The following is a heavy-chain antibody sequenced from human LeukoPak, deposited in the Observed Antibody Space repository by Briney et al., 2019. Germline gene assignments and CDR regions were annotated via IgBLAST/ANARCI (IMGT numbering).Heavy chain of an antibody. J-gene: IGHJ5*01. CDR1: GFTFSSYW. D-gene: IGHD6-13*01. CDR3: ARDGTSSTWVAYNWFDS. Sequence: SGGSLRLSCAASGFTFSSYWMHWVRQAPGKGLVWVSRINSDGSSRSYADSVKGRFTISRDNAKNTLYLQMNSLRAEDTAVYYCARDGTSSTWVAYNWFDSWGQGTLVTVSS. CDR2: INSDGSSR. V-gene: IGHV3-74*01.